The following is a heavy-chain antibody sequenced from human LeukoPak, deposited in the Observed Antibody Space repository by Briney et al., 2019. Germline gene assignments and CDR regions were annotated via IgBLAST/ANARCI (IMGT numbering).Heavy chain of an antibody. J-gene: IGHJ5*02. Sequence: SETLSLTCTVSGGSISSYYWSWIRQPLGKGLEWIGYIYTSGSTNYNPSLKSRVTISVDTSKSQFSLKLSSVTAADTAVYYCARLRCSPTSCHQGWFDPWGQGTLVAVSS. CDR3: ARLRCSPTSCHQGWFDP. CDR2: IYTSGST. D-gene: IGHD2-2*01. CDR1: GGSISSYY. V-gene: IGHV4-4*09.